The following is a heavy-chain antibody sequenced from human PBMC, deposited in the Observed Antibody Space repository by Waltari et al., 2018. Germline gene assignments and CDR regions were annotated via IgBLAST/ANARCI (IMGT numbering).Heavy chain of an antibody. CDR1: GVTFGHYV. Sequence: EVQLLQSGGGLVQPGGSLRLSCAVSGVTFGHYVMTWPRQAPGKGLEWVSSITSGENTKYAASVKGRFTISRDNSKNTLYLQMNTVRAEDTALYYCAKDRVGNFYYYGMDVWGQGTTVTVSS. D-gene: IGHD3-10*01. CDR3: AKDRVGNFYYYGMDV. J-gene: IGHJ6*02. CDR2: ITSGENT. V-gene: IGHV3-23*01.